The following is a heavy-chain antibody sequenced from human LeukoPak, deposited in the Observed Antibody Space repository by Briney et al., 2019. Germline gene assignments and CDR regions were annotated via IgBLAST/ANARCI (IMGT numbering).Heavy chain of an antibody. D-gene: IGHD1-26*01. CDR1: GFTFSTNA. Sequence: GSLRLSCLTSGFTFSTNAMSWVRQAPGKGLEWISGISGSGASTYYAGSVTGRFTISRDNSRNTLYLQMNSLRGDDTAVYYCAKDVGKWESLHFFDYWGQGTLVTVSS. CDR2: ISGSGAST. J-gene: IGHJ4*02. CDR3: AKDVGKWESLHFFDY. V-gene: IGHV3-23*01.